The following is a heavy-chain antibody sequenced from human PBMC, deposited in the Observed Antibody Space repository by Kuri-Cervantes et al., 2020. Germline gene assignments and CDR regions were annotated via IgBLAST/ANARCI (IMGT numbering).Heavy chain of an antibody. CDR3: AKSDYYDFWRYHYGMDV. J-gene: IGHJ6*02. V-gene: IGHV3-30-3*02. D-gene: IGHD3-3*01. Sequence: GGSLRLSCAASGFTFSSYAMHWVRQAPGKGLEWVAVISYDGSNKYYADSAKGRFTISRDNSKNTLYLQMNSLRAEDTAVYYCAKSDYYDFWRYHYGMDVWGQGTTVTVSS. CDR2: ISYDGSNK. CDR1: GFTFSSYA.